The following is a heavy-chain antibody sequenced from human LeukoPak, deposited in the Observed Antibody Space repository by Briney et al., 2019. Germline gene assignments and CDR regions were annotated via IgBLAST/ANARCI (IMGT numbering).Heavy chain of an antibody. D-gene: IGHD3-3*01. Sequence: SETLSLTCTVSGGSISSGGYYWSRIRQHPGKGLEWIGYIYYSGSTYYNPSLKSRVTISVDTSKNQFSLKLSSVTAADTAVYYCARLSDFWSGYPSSYGMDVWGQGTTVTVSS. J-gene: IGHJ6*02. V-gene: IGHV4-31*03. CDR2: IYYSGST. CDR1: GGSISSGGYY. CDR3: ARLSDFWSGYPSSYGMDV.